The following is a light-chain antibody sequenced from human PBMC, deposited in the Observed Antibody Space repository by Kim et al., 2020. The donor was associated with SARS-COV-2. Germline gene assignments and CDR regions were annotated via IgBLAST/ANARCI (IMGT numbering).Light chain of an antibody. V-gene: IGKV1-6*01. CDR2: AAF. J-gene: IGKJ1*01. Sequence: AIQMTQSPSSLSASVGDRVTITCRASQAIRNDLGWYQQKPGKAPKLLIYAAFSLQSGVPSRFSGTGSGTGFTLTISSLQPEDFATYYCLQDYNYPRTFGQGTKVDIK. CDR3: LQDYNYPRT. CDR1: QAIRND.